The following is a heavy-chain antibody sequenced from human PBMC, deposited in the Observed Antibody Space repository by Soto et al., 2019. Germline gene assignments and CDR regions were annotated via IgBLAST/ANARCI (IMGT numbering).Heavy chain of an antibody. CDR1: GGTFSNYA. Sequence: QEQLVQSGAEVKKPGSSVKVSCKASGGTFSNYAVTWVRQAPGQGLEWMGGIIPIFGAATYTQKFQGRVTVTADKYTSTAYMELSSLRSEDTAVYYCARGRGFYSSSDEFYFYSMDVWGQGTTVTVS. CDR2: IIPIFGAA. J-gene: IGHJ6*02. V-gene: IGHV1-69*06. CDR3: ARGRGFYSSSDEFYFYSMDV. D-gene: IGHD6-6*01.